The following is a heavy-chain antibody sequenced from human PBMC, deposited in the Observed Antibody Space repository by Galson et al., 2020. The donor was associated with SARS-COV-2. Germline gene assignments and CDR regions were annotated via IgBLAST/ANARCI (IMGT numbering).Heavy chain of an antibody. CDR2: ISAYNGYT. J-gene: IGHJ4*02. CDR1: GYTFSIYG. D-gene: IGHD1-26*01. V-gene: IGHV1-18*01. CDR3: AKDRRVGASDSFDT. Sequence: ASVKVSCKASGYTFSIYGINWVRQAPGQGLEWMGCISAYNGYTDYAPRFQGRVTMTTDTSTTTAYMELRSLRSDDTAVYYCAKDRRVGASDSFDTWGQGSRGAVAA.